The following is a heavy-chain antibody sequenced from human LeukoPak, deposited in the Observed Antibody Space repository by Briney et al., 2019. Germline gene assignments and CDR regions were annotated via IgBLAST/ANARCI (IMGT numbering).Heavy chain of an antibody. D-gene: IGHD4-11*01. CDR3: VREGPPQSSLYYFDY. CDR1: GFSFSSHW. J-gene: IGHJ4*02. Sequence: PGGSLRLSCAASGFSFSSHWMHWVRQAPGKGLVWVARIKSDGSETSYADSVKGHFTISRDNAKNSLYLQMNSLTAEDTAVYYCVREGPPQSSLYYFDYWGQGTLVTVSS. V-gene: IGHV3-74*01. CDR2: IKSDGSET.